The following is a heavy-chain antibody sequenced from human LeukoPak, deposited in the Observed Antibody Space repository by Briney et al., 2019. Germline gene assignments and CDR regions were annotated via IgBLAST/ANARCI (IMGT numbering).Heavy chain of an antibody. CDR3: ARGGSWFAP. Sequence: PGGSLRLSCVASGFTFSVYWMSWVRRAPGKGLEWVANIREDGSEKYYVDSVKGRFTISRDNAKNSLYLQMSRLRAEDTAVYYCARGGSWFAPWGQGTLVTVSS. V-gene: IGHV3-7*01. D-gene: IGHD3-10*01. CDR2: IREDGSEK. J-gene: IGHJ5*02. CDR1: GFTFSVYW.